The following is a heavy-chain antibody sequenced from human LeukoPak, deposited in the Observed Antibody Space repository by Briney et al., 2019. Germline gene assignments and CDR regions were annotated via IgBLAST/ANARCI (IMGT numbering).Heavy chain of an antibody. CDR3: ARAVVPAAIQYYFDY. D-gene: IGHD2-2*01. CDR2: IYSGGST. V-gene: IGHV3-66*01. Sequence: PGGSLRLSCAASGFTVSSNYMSWVRQAPGKGLEWVSVIYSGGSTYYADSVKGRFTISRDNSKNTLYLQMNSLRAEDTAVYYCARAVVPAAIQYYFDYWGQGTLVTVSS. CDR1: GFTVSSNY. J-gene: IGHJ4*02.